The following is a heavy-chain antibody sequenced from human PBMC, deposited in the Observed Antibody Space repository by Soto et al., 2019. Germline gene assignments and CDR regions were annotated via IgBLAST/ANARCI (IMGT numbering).Heavy chain of an antibody. V-gene: IGHV1-3*01. J-gene: IGHJ6*02. D-gene: IGHD4-17*01. CDR3: ARDHYGDYAYYCDMDV. CDR2: INAGNGNP. Sequence: ASVKVSCKASGYTFTSYAMHWVRQAPAQRLEWMGWINAGNGNPKYSQKFQGRVTITRDTSASTAYIELSSLISEDTAVYYCARDHYGDYAYYCDMDVWGQGTTVTVSS. CDR1: GYTFTSYA.